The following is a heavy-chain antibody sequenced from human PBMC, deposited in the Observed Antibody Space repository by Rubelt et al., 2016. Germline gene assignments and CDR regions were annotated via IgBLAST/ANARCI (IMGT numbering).Heavy chain of an antibody. V-gene: IGHV3-64D*06. CDR1: GFTFSSCA. CDR2: VSSNGGST. J-gene: IGHJ4*02. CDR3: VKRGHGSSWYYFDH. D-gene: IGHD6-13*01. Sequence: EVQLVESGGVLVQPGRSLRLSCADSGFTFSSCAMYWVRQAPGKGLEYVSGVSSNGGSTYYADSLKGRFTTSRGNSKKRLYLQMSSLRTEDTALYYCVKRGHGSSWYYFDHWGQGTLVTVSS.